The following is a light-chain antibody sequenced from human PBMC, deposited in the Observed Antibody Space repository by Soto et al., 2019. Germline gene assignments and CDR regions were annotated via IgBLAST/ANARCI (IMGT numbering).Light chain of an antibody. CDR1: NIGSKS. CDR2: YDS. V-gene: IGLV3-21*01. J-gene: IGLJ3*02. Sequence: SYELTQPPSVSVAPGKTASVACGGSNIGSKSVHWYQKKSGQAPVLVMYYDSDRPSGMPERVSGSNAGNAATLTISRVEAGDEADYYCQVWDISSGHVVFGGGTKVTVL. CDR3: QVWDISSGHVV.